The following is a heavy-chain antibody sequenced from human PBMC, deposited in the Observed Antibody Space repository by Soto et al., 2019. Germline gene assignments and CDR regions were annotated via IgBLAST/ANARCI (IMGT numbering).Heavy chain of an antibody. CDR3: AREGSYSAYNFAHGIQLWSFDF. D-gene: IGHD5-12*01. CDR1: GGSINTFY. J-gene: IGHJ4*02. CDR2: IFSSGST. Sequence: SETLSLTCTVSGGSINTFYWIWVRQPAGKGLEWIGRIFSSGSTSFNPSLESRVAMSVDTSKNHFSLNLSSVTAADMAVYYCAREGSYSAYNFAHGIQLWSFDFWGQGALVTVSS. V-gene: IGHV4-4*07.